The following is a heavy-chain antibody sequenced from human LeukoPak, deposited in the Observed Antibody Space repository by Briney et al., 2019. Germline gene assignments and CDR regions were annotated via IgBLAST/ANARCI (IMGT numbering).Heavy chain of an antibody. Sequence: GSLSLSCAASGFIFSYHVMNWVRQAPGKGLEWIGYIYYSGSTNYNPSLKSRVTISVDTSKNQFSLKLSSVTAADTAVYYCARRNRDTGSGYYYYGMDVWGQGTTVTVSS. V-gene: IGHV4-59*11. CDR2: IYYSGST. D-gene: IGHD5-18*01. CDR3: ARRNRDTGSGYYYYGMDV. J-gene: IGHJ6*02. CDR1: GFIFSYHV.